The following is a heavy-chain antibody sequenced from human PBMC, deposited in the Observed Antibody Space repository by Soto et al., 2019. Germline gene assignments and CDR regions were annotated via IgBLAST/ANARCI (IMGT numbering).Heavy chain of an antibody. CDR1: GGSISSGDYY. CDR3: ARVPAGYDFWSGWFADNWFDX. CDR2: IYYSGST. Sequence: SDTLSLTCTVSGGSISSGDYYWSWIRQPPGKGLEGIGYIYYSGSTYYNPSLKSGVTISVDTSKNQFSLQLSSVTAADTAVYYCARVPAGYDFWSGWFADNWFDXWGQGTMLTVSX. V-gene: IGHV4-30-4*02. J-gene: IGHJ5*02. D-gene: IGHD3-3*01.